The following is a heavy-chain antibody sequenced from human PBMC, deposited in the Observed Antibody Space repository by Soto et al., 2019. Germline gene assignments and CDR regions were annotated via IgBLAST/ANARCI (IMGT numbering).Heavy chain of an antibody. CDR3: ARMWLSRGIRGYFDY. CDR1: GGSISSGGYS. Sequence: SETLSLTCAVSGGSISSGGYSWSWIRQPPGKGLEWIGYIYNSGSTYYNPSLKSRVTISVDRSKNQFYLKLSSVTAADTAVYYCARMWLSRGIRGYFDYWGQGTLVTVSS. J-gene: IGHJ4*02. D-gene: IGHD6-19*01. CDR2: IYNSGST. V-gene: IGHV4-30-2*01.